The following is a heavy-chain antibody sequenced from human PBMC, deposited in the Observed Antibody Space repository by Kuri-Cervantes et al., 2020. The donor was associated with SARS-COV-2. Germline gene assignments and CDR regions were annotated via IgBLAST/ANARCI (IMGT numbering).Heavy chain of an antibody. V-gene: IGHV4-39*07. D-gene: IGHD6-19*01. CDR3: ARDPGIAVAGGFDY. CDR1: GGSISSSSYY. J-gene: IGHJ4*02. Sequence: SETLSLTCTVSGGSISSSSYYWGWIRQPPGKGPEWIGSIYYSGSTYYNPPLKSRVTISVDTSKNQFSLKLSSVTAADTAVYYCARDPGIAVAGGFDYWGQGTLVTVSS. CDR2: IYYSGST.